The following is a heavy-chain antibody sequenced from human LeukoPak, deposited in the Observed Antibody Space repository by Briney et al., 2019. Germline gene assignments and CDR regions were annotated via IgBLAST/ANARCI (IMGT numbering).Heavy chain of an antibody. CDR2: INTNTGNP. Sequence: ASVKVSCKASGYTFTSYAMNWVRQAPGQGPEWMGWINTNTGNPTYAQGFTGRFVFSLDTSVSTAYLQISSLKAEDTAVYYCARAYTYYDSSGYYPFDYWGQGTLVTVSS. D-gene: IGHD3-22*01. V-gene: IGHV7-4-1*02. J-gene: IGHJ4*02. CDR3: ARAYTYYDSSGYYPFDY. CDR1: GYTFTSYA.